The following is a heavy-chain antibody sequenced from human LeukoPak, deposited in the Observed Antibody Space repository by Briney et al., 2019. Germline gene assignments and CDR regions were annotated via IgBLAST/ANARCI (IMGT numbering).Heavy chain of an antibody. CDR1: GGSISSSSYY. J-gene: IGHJ6*03. D-gene: IGHD2-2*01. V-gene: IGHV4-39*01. Sequence: SETLSLTCTVSGGSISSSSYYWGWIRQPPGKGLEWIGRILFSGSTYYHPSLKSLVTISLDTSNNQFSLKLSSVTAADTAVYYCARLPCSSTSCYASVYSDYMDVWGKGTTVSVSS. CDR3: ARLPCSSTSCYASVYSDYMDV. CDR2: ILFSGST.